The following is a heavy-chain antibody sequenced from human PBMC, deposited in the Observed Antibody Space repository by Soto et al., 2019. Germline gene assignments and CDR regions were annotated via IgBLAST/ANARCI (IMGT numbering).Heavy chain of an antibody. Sequence: QVQLQESGPRLVKPSQTLSLTCTIAGGSISSGDYYWSWIRQPPGKGLEWIGHIYDSGSTYNNPSLNSRVTISIDPSENQFSLNLRSVTAADTAVYYCARGLSGDKVDSWGQGTLVTVSS. J-gene: IGHJ4*02. CDR3: ARGLSGDKVDS. D-gene: IGHD1-1*01. CDR1: GGSISSGDYY. CDR2: IYDSGST. V-gene: IGHV4-30-4*01.